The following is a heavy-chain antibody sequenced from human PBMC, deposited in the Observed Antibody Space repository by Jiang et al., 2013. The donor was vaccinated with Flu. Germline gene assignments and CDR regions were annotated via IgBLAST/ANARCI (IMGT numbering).Heavy chain of an antibody. CDR3: ARDGYCSSTSCYTGYFDL. Sequence: EWVGRTRNKANSYTTEYAASVKGRFTISRDDSKNSLYLQMNSLKTEDTAVYYCARDGYCSSTSCYTGYFDLWGRGTLVTVSS. D-gene: IGHD2-2*02. V-gene: IGHV3-72*01. CDR2: TRNKANSYTT. J-gene: IGHJ2*01.